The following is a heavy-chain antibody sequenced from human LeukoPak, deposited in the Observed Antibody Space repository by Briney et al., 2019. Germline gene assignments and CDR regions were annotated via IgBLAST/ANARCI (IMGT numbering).Heavy chain of an antibody. D-gene: IGHD6-19*01. CDR2: IWYDGSNK. CDR3: AKDQQWLDLYYFDY. J-gene: IGHJ4*02. CDR1: GFTFSSYG. V-gene: IGHV3-33*06. Sequence: GSLRLSCAASGFTFSSYGMHWVRQAPGKGLEWVAVIWYDGSNKYYADSVKGRFTISRDNSKNTLYLQMNSLRAEDTAVYYCAKDQQWLDLYYFDYWGQGTLVTVSS.